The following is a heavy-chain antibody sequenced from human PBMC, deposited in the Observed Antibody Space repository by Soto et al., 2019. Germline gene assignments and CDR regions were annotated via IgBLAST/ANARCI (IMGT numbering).Heavy chain of an antibody. V-gene: IGHV4-31*03. CDR2: IYYSGST. Sequence: SETLSLTCTVSGGSISSGGYYWSWIRQHPGKGLEWIGYIYYSGSTYYNPSLKSRVTISVDTSKNQLSLKLSSVTAADTAVYYCARAKVGCGGGSCYPIDYWGQGTLVTVSS. CDR3: ARAKVGCGGGSCYPIDY. CDR1: GGSISSGGYY. D-gene: IGHD2-15*01. J-gene: IGHJ4*02.